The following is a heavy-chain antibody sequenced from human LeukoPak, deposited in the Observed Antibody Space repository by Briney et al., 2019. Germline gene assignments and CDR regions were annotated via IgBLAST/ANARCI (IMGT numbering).Heavy chain of an antibody. Sequence: SETLSLTCTVSGYSISSGYYWGWIRQPPGKGLEWIGSIYHSGSTYYNPSLKSRVTISVDTSKSQFSLKLSSVTAADTAVYYCARGGSVVVPAANRFDYWGQGTLVTVSS. CDR3: ARGGSVVVPAANRFDY. J-gene: IGHJ4*02. CDR2: IYHSGST. D-gene: IGHD2-2*01. V-gene: IGHV4-38-2*02. CDR1: GYSISSGYY.